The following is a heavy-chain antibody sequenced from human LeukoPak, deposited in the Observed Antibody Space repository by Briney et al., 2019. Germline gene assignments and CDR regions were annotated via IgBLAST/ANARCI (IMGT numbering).Heavy chain of an antibody. V-gene: IGHV1-69*13. J-gene: IGHJ4*02. Sequence: SAKVSCKASGGTFSSYAISWVRQASGQGLEWMGGIIPIFGTANYAQKFQGRVTITADESTSTAYMELSSLRSEDTAVYYCARGSGSYGTLDYWGQGTLVTVSS. CDR3: ARGSGSYGTLDY. CDR2: IIPIFGTA. CDR1: GGTFSSYA. D-gene: IGHD1-26*01.